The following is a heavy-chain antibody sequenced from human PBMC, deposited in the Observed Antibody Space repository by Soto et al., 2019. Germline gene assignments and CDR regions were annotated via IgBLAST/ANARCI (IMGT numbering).Heavy chain of an antibody. CDR2: IFSNDEK. J-gene: IGHJ6*02. Sequence: SGPTLVNPTETLTLTCTVSGFSLSNARMGVSWSRQPPGKALEWLAHIFSNDEKSYSTSLKSRLTISKDTSKSQVVLTMTNMDPVDTATYYCARIRIQLWSQVRYYYGMDVWGQGTTVTVSS. CDR1: GFSLSNARMG. CDR3: ARIRIQLWSQVRYYYGMDV. V-gene: IGHV2-26*01. D-gene: IGHD5-18*01.